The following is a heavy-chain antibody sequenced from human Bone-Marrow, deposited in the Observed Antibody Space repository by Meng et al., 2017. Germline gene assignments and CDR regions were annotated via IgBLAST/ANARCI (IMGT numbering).Heavy chain of an antibody. D-gene: IGHD3-22*01. Sequence: ASVKVSCKASGYTFTSYGISWVRQAPGQGLEWMGWISAYNGNTNYAQKLQGRVTMTTDTSTSTAYMELRSLRSDDTAVYYCARGNRLGTYYYDSSGTGYWGPGKLVNLAS. J-gene: IGHJ4*02. CDR3: ARGNRLGTYYYDSSGTGY. CDR1: GYTFTSYG. V-gene: IGHV1-18*01. CDR2: ISAYNGNT.